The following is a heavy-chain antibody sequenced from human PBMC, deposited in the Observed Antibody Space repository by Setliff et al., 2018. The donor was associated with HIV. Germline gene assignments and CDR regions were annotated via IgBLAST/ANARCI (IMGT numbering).Heavy chain of an antibody. J-gene: IGHJ4*02. CDR3: ARVSVAFSGSWEFDY. CDR1: GGSVSGYY. D-gene: IGHD1-26*01. V-gene: IGHV4-34*01. CDR2: IDHSGST. Sequence: PSETLSLTCAVYGGSVSGYYWSWIRQPPGKGLEWIGEIDHSGSTNYNPSLKSRVTISIDTSKNQFSLKLNSVTATDTAVYYCARVSVAFSGSWEFDYWGQGTLVTVSS.